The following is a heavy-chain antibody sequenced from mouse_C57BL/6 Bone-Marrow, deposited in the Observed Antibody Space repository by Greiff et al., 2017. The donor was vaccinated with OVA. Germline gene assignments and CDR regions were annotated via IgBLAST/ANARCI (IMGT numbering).Heavy chain of an antibody. D-gene: IGHD1-1*01. CDR3: ACHYCGSSYDAMDY. J-gene: IGHJ4*01. V-gene: IGHV5-17*01. CDR2: ISSGSSTI. CDR1: GFTFSDYG. Sequence: EVKLQESGGGLVKPGGSLKLSCAASGFTFSDYGMHWVRQAPEKGLEWVAYISSGSSTIYYADTVKGRFTISRDNAKNTLFLQLTSLRSEDTAMEYYACHYCGSSYDAMDYWGQGTSVTVSS.